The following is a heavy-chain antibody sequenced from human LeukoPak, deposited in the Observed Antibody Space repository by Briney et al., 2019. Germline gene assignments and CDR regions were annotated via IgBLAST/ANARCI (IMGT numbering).Heavy chain of an antibody. CDR1: GGTFSSYA. CDR2: FIPIFGTA. V-gene: IGHV1-69*06. J-gene: IGHJ5*02. Sequence: GASVKVSCKASGGTFSSYAISWVRRAPGKGHEWVGGFIPIFGTANYAQKFQGRVTITADKSTSTAYMELSSLRSEDTAVYYCASSGLGGSGNYHRTWYNWFDPWGQGTLITVSS. D-gene: IGHD3-10*01. CDR3: ASSGLGGSGNYHRTWYNWFDP.